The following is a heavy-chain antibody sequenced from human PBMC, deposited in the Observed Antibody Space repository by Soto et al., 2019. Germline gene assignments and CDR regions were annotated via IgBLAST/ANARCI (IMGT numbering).Heavy chain of an antibody. V-gene: IGHV3-30-3*01. D-gene: IGHD6-6*01. CDR1: GFTFSSYA. J-gene: IGHJ4*02. CDR2: ISYDGSNK. CDR3: ARDSSSAFDY. Sequence: LRLSCAASGFTFSSYAMHWVRQAPGKGLEWVAVISYDGSNKYYADSVKGRFTISRDNSKNTLYLQMNSLRAEDTAVYYCARDSSSAFDYWGQGTLVTVS.